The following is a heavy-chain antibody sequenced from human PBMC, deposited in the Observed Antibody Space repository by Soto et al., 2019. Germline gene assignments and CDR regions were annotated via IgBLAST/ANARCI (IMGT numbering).Heavy chain of an antibody. CDR2: ISSTSIYI. CDR1: GFTFSDYS. J-gene: IGHJ4*02. CDR3: ARDANLVDS. D-gene: IGHD2-15*01. Sequence: EVQLVESGGGLVKPGGSLRLSCAASGFTFSDYSMTWVRQAPGKGLEWVSSISSTSIYIFYADSVKGRFTISRDNAKNSLYRQMNSLRGGDTAVYYCARDANLVDSWGQGTLVIVSS. V-gene: IGHV3-21*01.